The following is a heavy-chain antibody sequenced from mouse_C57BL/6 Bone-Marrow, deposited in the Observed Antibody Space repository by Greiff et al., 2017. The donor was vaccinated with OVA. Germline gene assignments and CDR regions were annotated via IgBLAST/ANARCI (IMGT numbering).Heavy chain of an antibody. D-gene: IGHD1-1*01. CDR1: GYTFTSYW. Sequence: LQQPGASVKMSCKASGYTFTSYWITWVKQRPGQGLEWIGDIYPGSGSTNYNEKFKSKATLTVDTSSSTAYMQLSSLTSEDSAVYYCARFTTVVALHWYFDVWGTGTTVTVSS. CDR2: IYPGSGST. V-gene: IGHV1-55*01. J-gene: IGHJ1*03. CDR3: ARFTTVVALHWYFDV.